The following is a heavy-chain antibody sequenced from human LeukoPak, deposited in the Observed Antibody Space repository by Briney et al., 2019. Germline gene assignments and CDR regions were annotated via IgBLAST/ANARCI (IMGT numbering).Heavy chain of an antibody. Sequence: SETLSLTCTVSGASITSGDYYWTWIRQPPGKGLEWIGYMYYSGSAYYNPSLKSRVSISLDTSKNQFSLNLSSVAAADTAVYYCARHRAWGAVAGTRWSDPWGQGILVTVSS. CDR3: ARHRAWGAVAGTRWSDP. CDR2: MYYSGSA. CDR1: GASITSGDYY. J-gene: IGHJ5*02. V-gene: IGHV4-30-4*01. D-gene: IGHD6-19*01.